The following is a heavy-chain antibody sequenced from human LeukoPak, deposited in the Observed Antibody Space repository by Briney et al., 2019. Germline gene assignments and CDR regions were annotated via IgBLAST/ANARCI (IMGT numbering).Heavy chain of an antibody. CDR1: GYTFTSYG. CDR2: ISAYNGNT. V-gene: IGHV1-18*01. J-gene: IGHJ5*02. Sequence: ASVKVSRKASGYTFTSYGISWVRQAPGQGLEWMGWISAYNGNTNYAQKLQGRVTMTTDTSTSTAYMELRSLRSDDTAVYYCARGPLDDIAAAGTDWFDPWGQGTLVTVSS. D-gene: IGHD6-13*01. CDR3: ARGPLDDIAAAGTDWFDP.